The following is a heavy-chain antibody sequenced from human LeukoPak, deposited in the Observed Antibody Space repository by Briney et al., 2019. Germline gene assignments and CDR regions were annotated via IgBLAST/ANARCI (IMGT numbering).Heavy chain of an antibody. J-gene: IGHJ4*02. D-gene: IGHD3-10*01. V-gene: IGHV5-51*01. CDR1: GYSFTSYW. CDR2: IYPGDSDT. CDR3: ARITMVRGVIRKPFDY. Sequence: GESLKISCKGSGYSFTSYWIGWVRQMPGIGLVWMGIIYPGDSDTRYSPSFQGQVTISADKSISTAYLQWSSLKASDTAMYYCARITMVRGVIRKPFDYWGQGTLVTVSS.